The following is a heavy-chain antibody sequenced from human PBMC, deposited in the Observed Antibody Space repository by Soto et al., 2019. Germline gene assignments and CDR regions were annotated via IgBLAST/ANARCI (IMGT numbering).Heavy chain of an antibody. D-gene: IGHD3-10*01. J-gene: IGHJ4*02. CDR3: ARVRRIGMSGSPGDS. CDR1: GYAISSGFY. Sequence: SETLSLTCDVSGYAISSGFYWAWIRQPPGKRLEWIGNIYFTGTTSYNPSIKTRVTMSVDTSKNQFSLRLSSVTAADTAVFYCARVRRIGMSGSPGDSWGQGTQVTVSS. CDR2: IYFTGTT. V-gene: IGHV4-38-2*01.